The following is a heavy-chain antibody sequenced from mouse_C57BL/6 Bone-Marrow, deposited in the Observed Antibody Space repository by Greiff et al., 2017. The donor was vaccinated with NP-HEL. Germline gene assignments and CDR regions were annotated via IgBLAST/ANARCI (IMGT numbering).Heavy chain of an antibody. V-gene: IGHV1-9*01. J-gene: IGHJ2*01. CDR1: GYTFTGYW. CDR3: GREDYGSSYPIDY. Sequence: QVQLQQSGAELMKPGASVKLSCKATGYTFTGYWIEWVKQRPGHGLEWIGEILPGSGSTNYYEKFKGKATFTADKSSNTVYMQLSSLTTEDSAIYYCGREDYGSSYPIDYWGQGTTLTVSS. CDR2: ILPGSGST. D-gene: IGHD1-1*01.